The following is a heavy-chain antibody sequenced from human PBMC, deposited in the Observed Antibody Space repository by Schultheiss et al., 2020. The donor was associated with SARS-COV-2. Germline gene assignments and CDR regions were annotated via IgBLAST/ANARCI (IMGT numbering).Heavy chain of an antibody. CDR3: ARKWEQDAFDI. J-gene: IGHJ3*02. CDR2: ISSSSTI. CDR1: GFTFSSYS. Sequence: GGSLRLSCAASGFTFSSYSMNWVRQAPGKGLEWVSYISSSSTIYYADSVKGRFTISRDNAKNSLYLQMNSLRAEDTAVYYCARKWEQDAFDIWGQGTMVTVSS. D-gene: IGHD1-26*01. V-gene: IGHV3-48*01.